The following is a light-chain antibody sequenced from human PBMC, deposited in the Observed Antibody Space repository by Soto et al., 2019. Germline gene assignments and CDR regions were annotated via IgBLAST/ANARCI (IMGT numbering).Light chain of an antibody. CDR3: QQCDSSLPWT. CDR2: ASS. J-gene: IGKJ1*01. Sequence: EIVLTQSPGTLSLSPGGRATLSCRASQIISSAYLAWYQQRPGQAPRLLIYASSSRATGIPDRFSGSGSGTDFTLTISRLEPEDFAVYYCQQCDSSLPWTFGQGTKVEMK. V-gene: IGKV3-20*01. CDR1: QIISSAY.